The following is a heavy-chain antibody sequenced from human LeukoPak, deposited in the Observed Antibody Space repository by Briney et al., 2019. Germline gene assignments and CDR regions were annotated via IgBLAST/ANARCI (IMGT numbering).Heavy chain of an antibody. CDR3: AKYSGSYYRIGWFDP. J-gene: IGHJ5*02. CDR2: INHSGST. V-gene: IGHV4-34*01. Sequence: SETLSLTCAVYGGSFSGYCWSWIRQPPGKGLEWIGEINHSGSTNYNPSLKSRVTISVDTSKNQFSLKLSSVTAADTAVYYCAKYSGSYYRIGWFDPWGQGTLVTVSS. CDR1: GGSFSGYC. D-gene: IGHD1-26*01.